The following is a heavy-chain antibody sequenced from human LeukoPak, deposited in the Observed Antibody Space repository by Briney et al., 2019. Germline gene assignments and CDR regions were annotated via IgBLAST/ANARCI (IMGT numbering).Heavy chain of an antibody. CDR2: HYYSGST. V-gene: IGHV4-39*02. CDR3: AKDGVLWFGESSLKSWFDP. CDR1: GGSINSSGYY. J-gene: IGHJ5*02. D-gene: IGHD3-10*01. Sequence: SETLSLTCTVSGGSINSSGYYWGWIRQPPGKGLEWIGSHYYSGSTYYNPSLKSRVTISVDRSKNQFSLKLNSVTAADTAVYYCAKDGVLWFGESSLKSWFDPWGQGTLVTVSS.